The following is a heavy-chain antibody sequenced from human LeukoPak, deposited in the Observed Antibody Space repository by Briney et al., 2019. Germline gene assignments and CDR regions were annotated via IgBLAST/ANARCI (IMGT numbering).Heavy chain of an antibody. J-gene: IGHJ4*02. CDR3: ARDSIPRSHYYGSGSYPY. CDR2: INPNSGGT. D-gene: IGHD3-10*01. CDR1: GYTFTGYY. V-gene: IGHV1-2*02. Sequence: GASVKVSCKASGYTFTGYYMHWVRQAPGQGLEWMGWINPNSGGTNYAQKFQGRVTMTRDTSISTAYMELSRLRSDDTAVYYCARDSIPRSHYYGSGSYPYWGQGTLVTVSS.